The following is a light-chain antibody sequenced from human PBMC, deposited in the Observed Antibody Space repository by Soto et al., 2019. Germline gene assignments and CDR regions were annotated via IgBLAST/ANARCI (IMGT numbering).Light chain of an antibody. J-gene: IGKJ2*01. V-gene: IGKV1-5*01. CDR1: QSINYW. CDR2: GAS. CDR3: QQYDGH. Sequence: DIQVTQSPSTLSASVGDSVTITCRASQSINYWLAWYQQKPGKAPRLLIYGASRLQSGVPSRFSGSGSETEFTLTISSLQPDDFATYYCQQYDGHFGQGTKLEVK.